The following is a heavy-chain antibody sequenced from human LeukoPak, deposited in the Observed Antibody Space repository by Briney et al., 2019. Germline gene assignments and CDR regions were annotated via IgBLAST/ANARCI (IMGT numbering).Heavy chain of an antibody. CDR2: IYYSGST. V-gene: IGHV4-39*07. Sequence: SETLSLTCTVSGGSISSSSYYWGWIRQPPGKGLEWFGSIYYSGSTYYNPSLKSRVTISVDTSKNQFSLKLSSVTAADTAVYYCARDVRATVTTRPEDVWGKGTTVTVSS. J-gene: IGHJ6*04. D-gene: IGHD4-17*01. CDR3: ARDVRATVTTRPEDV. CDR1: GGSISSSSYY.